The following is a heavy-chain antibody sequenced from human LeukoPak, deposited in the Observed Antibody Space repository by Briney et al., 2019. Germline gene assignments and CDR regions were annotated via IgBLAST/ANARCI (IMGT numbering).Heavy chain of an antibody. V-gene: IGHV3-23*01. CDR2: ISGIGGST. CDR1: GFTFSSYA. D-gene: IGHD3-3*01. J-gene: IGHJ4*02. CDR3: AKRFSYDFWSGFYDY. Sequence: GGSLRLSCAASGFTFSSYAMSWVRQAPGKGLEWVSAISGIGGSTYYADSVKGRFTISRDNSKNTLYLQMNSLRAEDTAVYYCAKRFSYDFWSGFYDYWGQGTLVTVSS.